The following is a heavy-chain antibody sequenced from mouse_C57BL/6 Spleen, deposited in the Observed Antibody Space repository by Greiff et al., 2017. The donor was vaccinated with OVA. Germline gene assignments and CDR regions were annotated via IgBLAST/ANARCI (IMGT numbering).Heavy chain of an antibody. J-gene: IGHJ1*03. V-gene: IGHV5-16*01. Sequence: EVKVVESEGGLVQPGSSMKLSCTASGFTFSDYYMAWVRQVPEKGLEWVANINYDGSSTYYLDSLKSRFIISRDNAKNILYLQMSSLKSEDTATYYCARYGYGYFDVWGTGTTVTVSS. CDR3: ARYGYGYFDV. CDR2: INYDGSST. CDR1: GFTFSDYY. D-gene: IGHD1-1*02.